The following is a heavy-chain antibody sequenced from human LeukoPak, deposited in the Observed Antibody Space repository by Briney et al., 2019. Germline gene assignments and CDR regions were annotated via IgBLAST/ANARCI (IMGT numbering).Heavy chain of an antibody. CDR1: GFTFSSYA. J-gene: IGHJ6*02. CDR2: ISGSGGST. CDR3: ATRSTSYYYYGMDV. V-gene: IGHV3-23*01. Sequence: GGSLRLSCAASGFTFSSYAMSWARQAPGKGLEWVSAISGSGGSTYYADSVKGRFTISRDNSKNTLYLQMNSLRAEDSAVYYCATRSTSYYYYGMDVWGQGTTVTVSS.